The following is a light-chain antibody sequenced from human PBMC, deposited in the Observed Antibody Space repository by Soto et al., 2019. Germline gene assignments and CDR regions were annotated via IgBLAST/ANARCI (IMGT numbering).Light chain of an antibody. CDR1: QGISDF. Sequence: DVQMTQSPSSLSASVGDRVTITCRASQGISDFLAWYQQKPGKVPQVLIYGASTLQSGVPSRFSGSGSGTEFTLTISSLQPDDLATYYCQQYYSYSKTFGQGTKVDIK. V-gene: IGKV1-27*01. J-gene: IGKJ1*01. CDR3: QQYYSYSKT. CDR2: GAS.